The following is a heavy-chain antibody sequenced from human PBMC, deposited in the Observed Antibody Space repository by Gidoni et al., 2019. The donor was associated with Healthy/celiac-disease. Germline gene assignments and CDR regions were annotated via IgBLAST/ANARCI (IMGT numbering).Heavy chain of an antibody. CDR2: IYYSGST. D-gene: IGHD6-13*01. J-gene: IGHJ5*02. Sequence: QLQLQESGPGLVKPSETLSLTCTVSGGSIRSSSYYWGWIRQPPGKGLEWIGSIYYSGSTYYNPSLKSRVTISVDTSKNQFSLKLSSVTAADTAVYYCARVARSWYVNWFDPWGQGTLVTVSS. CDR1: GGSIRSSSYY. CDR3: ARVARSWYVNWFDP. V-gene: IGHV4-39*01.